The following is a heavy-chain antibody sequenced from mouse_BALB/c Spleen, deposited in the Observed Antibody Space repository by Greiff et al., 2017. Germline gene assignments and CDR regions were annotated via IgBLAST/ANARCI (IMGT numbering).Heavy chain of an antibody. CDR1: GYTFTSYW. CDR2: IDPSDSYT. J-gene: IGHJ3*01. Sequence: VQLQQPGAELVKPGASVKLSCKASGYTFTSYWMHWVKQRPGQGLEWIGEIDPSDSYTNYNQKFKGKATLTVDKSSSTAYMQLSSLTSEDSAVYYCASGLTAAWFAYWGQGTLVTVSA. V-gene: IGHV1-69*02. CDR3: ASGLTAAWFAY. D-gene: IGHD4-1*01.